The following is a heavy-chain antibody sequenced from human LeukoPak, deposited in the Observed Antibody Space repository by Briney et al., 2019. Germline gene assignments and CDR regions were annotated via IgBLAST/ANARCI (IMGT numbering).Heavy chain of an antibody. Sequence: SETLSLTCTVSGGSISSYYWSWIRQPPGKGLEWIGYIYYSGSTNYNPSLKSRVTISVDTSKNQFSLKLSSVTAADTAVYYCARGNFDRLLPVSAYYFDYWGQGTLVTVSS. CDR3: ARGNFDRLLPVSAYYFDY. CDR1: GGSISSYY. V-gene: IGHV4-59*08. CDR2: IYYSGST. J-gene: IGHJ4*02. D-gene: IGHD3-9*01.